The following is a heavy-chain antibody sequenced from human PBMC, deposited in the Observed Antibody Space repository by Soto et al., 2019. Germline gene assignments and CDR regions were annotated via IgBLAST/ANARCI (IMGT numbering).Heavy chain of an antibody. CDR1: GYNFANYW. CDR2: ILPGDSDT. J-gene: IGHJ3*02. CDR3: AAGYTTGPDAFDI. D-gene: IGHD6-13*01. V-gene: IGHV5-51*01. Sequence: GESLKISCKGSGYNFANYWIGWVRQMPGKGLEWMGLILPGDSDTKNSPSLQGQSTMSVDKSDSSAYLQWRSLKASDTAMYYCAAGYTTGPDAFDIWGQGTMVTVSS.